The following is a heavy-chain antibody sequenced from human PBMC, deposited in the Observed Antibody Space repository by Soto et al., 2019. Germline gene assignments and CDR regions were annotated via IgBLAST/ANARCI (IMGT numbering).Heavy chain of an antibody. CDR3: ARLRDGDYTAPIYYYYYMDV. CDR2: IYYSGST. V-gene: IGHV4-59*08. Sequence: PSETLSLTCTVSGGSISSYYWSWIRQPPGKGLEWIGYIYYSGSTNYNPSLKSRVTISVDTSKNQFSLKLSSVTAADTAVYYCARLRDGDYTAPIYYYYYMDVWGKGTTVTVSS. D-gene: IGHD4-17*01. J-gene: IGHJ6*03. CDR1: GGSISSYY.